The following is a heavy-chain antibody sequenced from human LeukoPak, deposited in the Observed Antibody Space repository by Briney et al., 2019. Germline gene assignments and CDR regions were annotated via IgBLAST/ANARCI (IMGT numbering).Heavy chain of an antibody. CDR3: ARDFAREFTIDY. CDR2: ISSSSNII. J-gene: IGHJ4*02. V-gene: IGHV3-48*01. D-gene: IGHD3-10*01. Sequence: GGSLRLSCAASGFTFSNYNMNWVRQPPGKGVQWVSYISSSSNIIYYADSVKGGFTISRDNAKNSLFLQMNSLRAEDTAVYYCARDFAREFTIDYWGQGTLVTVSS. CDR1: GFTFSNYN.